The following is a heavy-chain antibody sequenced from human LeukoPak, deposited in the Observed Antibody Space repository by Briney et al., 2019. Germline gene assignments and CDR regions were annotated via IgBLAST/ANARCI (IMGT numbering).Heavy chain of an antibody. CDR1: GYTFTSYY. J-gene: IGHJ6*03. D-gene: IGHD3-10*01. CDR2: INPTGGST. V-gene: IGHV1-46*01. CDR3: AAGPGGYYYYMDV. Sequence: ASVKVSCKASGYTFTSYYMHWVRQAPGQGLEWMGLINPTGGSTGYAQKFQGRVTMTRDMSTSTAYMELSSLRSEDTAVYYCAAGPGGYYYYMDVWGKGTTVTVSS.